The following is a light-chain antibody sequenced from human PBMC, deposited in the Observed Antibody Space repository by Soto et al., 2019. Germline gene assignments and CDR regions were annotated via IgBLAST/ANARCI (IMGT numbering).Light chain of an antibody. V-gene: IGKV1-5*03. J-gene: IGKJ1*01. CDR2: KAS. Sequence: IQMTQSPSPLSSSVGDRVPITCRASQSISSWLAWYQQKPGKAPKLLIYKASTLESGVPSRFSGGGSGTDFTLTISSLQPEDFATYYCLQHFNFSWTFGQGTKVDIK. CDR3: LQHFNFSWT. CDR1: QSISSW.